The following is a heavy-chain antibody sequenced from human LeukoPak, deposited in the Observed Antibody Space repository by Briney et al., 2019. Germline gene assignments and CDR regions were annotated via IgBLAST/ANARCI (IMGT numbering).Heavy chain of an antibody. CDR1: GFTLDDYG. D-gene: IGHD3-22*01. V-gene: IGHV3-20*04. Sequence: GGSLRLSCAASGFTLDDYGMSWVRQAPGKGLEWVSGINWNGGSTGYADSVKGRFTISRDNAKNSLYLQMNSLRAEDTALYYCARANYYDSSGYYLIDHYFDYWGQGTLVTVSS. CDR3: ARANYYDSSGYYLIDHYFDY. CDR2: INWNGGST. J-gene: IGHJ4*02.